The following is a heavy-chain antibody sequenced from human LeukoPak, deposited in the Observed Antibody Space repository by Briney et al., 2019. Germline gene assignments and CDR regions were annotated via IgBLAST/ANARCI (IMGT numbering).Heavy chain of an antibody. V-gene: IGHV3-7*01. J-gene: IGHJ4*02. CDR1: GFTFSSYW. CDR2: IKQDGGEK. CDR3: ARASGAAAGLNYFDF. Sequence: GGSLRLSCAASGFTFSSYWMSWVRQAPGKGLEWVANIKQDGGEKYFVDSVKGRFTISRDNAKNSLYLQMNSLRVEDTAVYYCARASGAAAGLNYFDFWGQGTLVAVSS. D-gene: IGHD6-13*01.